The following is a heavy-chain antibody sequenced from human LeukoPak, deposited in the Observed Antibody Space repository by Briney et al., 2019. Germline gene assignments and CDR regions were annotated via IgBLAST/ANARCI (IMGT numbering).Heavy chain of an antibody. CDR1: GYTFTSYY. Sequence: GSVNVSCKASGYTFTSYYMHWVRQAPGQGLEWMGIINPGDGGTSYAQKFQGRATMSRDTSTSTLYMEVSSLTSEDTALYYCARGPRKDGQNGMDVWGQGTMDIVSS. CDR2: INPGDGGT. CDR3: ARGPRKDGQNGMDV. J-gene: IGHJ6*02. D-gene: IGHD5-24*01. V-gene: IGHV1-46*01.